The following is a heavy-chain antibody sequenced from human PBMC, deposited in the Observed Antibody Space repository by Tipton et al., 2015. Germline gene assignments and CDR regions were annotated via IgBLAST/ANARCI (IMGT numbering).Heavy chain of an antibody. V-gene: IGHV4-59*11. CDR1: GTSIYKHY. J-gene: IGHJ6*02. CDR2: IYYTGDT. Sequence: TLSLTCTASGTSIYKHYWSWIRQASGKGLEWIGYIYYTGDTNYNPSLKSRVSISADESNNQVSLKLSSVTAADTAVYYCTRAAGVYDATSSLYFFNGMAVWGPGTTVTVS. D-gene: IGHD4/OR15-4a*01. CDR3: TRAAGVYDATSSLYFFNGMAV.